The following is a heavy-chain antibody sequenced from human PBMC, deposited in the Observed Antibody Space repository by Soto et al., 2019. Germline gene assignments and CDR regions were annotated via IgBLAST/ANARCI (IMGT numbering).Heavy chain of an antibody. CDR3: ARVLLDSSGYRTRNWFDP. J-gene: IGHJ5*02. V-gene: IGHV1-69*06. CDR1: GGTFSSYA. D-gene: IGHD3-22*01. Sequence: SVKVSCKASGGTFSSYAISWVRQAPGQGLEWMGGIIPIFGTANYAQKFQGRVTITADKSTSTAYMELSSLRSEDTAVYYCARVLLDSSGYRTRNWFDPWGQGTPVTVSS. CDR2: IIPIFGTA.